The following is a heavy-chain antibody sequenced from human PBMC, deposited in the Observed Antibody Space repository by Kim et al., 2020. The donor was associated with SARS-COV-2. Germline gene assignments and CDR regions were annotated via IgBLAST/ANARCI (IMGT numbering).Heavy chain of an antibody. CDR2: IIPIFGTA. CDR1: GGTFSSYA. Sequence: SVKVSCKASGGTFSSYAISWVRQAPGQGLEWMGGIIPIFGTANYAQKFQGRVTITADESTSTAYMELSSLRSEDTAVYYCARSAQLVPTNWFDPWGQGTLVTVSS. J-gene: IGHJ5*02. CDR3: ARSAQLVPTNWFDP. D-gene: IGHD6-13*01. V-gene: IGHV1-69*13.